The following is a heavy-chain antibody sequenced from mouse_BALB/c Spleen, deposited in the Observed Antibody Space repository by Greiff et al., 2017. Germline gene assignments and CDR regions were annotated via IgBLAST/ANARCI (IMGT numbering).Heavy chain of an antibody. CDR2: ISNLAYSI. Sequence: EVKLVESGGGLVQPGGSRKLSCAASGFTFSDYGMAWVRQAPGKGPEWVAFISNLAYSIYYADTVTGRFTISRENAKNTLYLEMSSLRSEDTAMYYCAREGGDYSAWFAYWGQGTLVTVSA. CDR3: AREGGDYSAWFAY. V-gene: IGHV5-15*02. D-gene: IGHD1-1*01. CDR1: GFTFSDYG. J-gene: IGHJ3*01.